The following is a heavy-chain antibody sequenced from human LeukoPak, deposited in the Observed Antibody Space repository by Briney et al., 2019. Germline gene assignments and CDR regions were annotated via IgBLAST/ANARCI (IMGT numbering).Heavy chain of an antibody. Sequence: GGSLRLSCAASGFTFSSYAMSWVRQAPGKGLEWVSAISGSGGSTYYADSVKGRFTISRDNSKNTLYLQMNSLRAEDTAVYYRAKVSARRGDAFDIWGQGTMVTVSS. CDR1: GFTFSSYA. V-gene: IGHV3-23*01. CDR2: ISGSGGST. D-gene: IGHD3-10*01. CDR3: AKVSARRGDAFDI. J-gene: IGHJ3*02.